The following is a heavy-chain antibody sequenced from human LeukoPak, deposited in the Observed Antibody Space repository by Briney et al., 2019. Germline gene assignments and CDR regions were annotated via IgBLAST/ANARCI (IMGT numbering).Heavy chain of an antibody. CDR2: IYPGDSDT. D-gene: IGHD6-25*01. V-gene: IGHV5-51*01. CDR3: ARSFRGSGWYIDN. J-gene: IGHJ4*02. Sequence: LGESLKISCKGSGYSFTNYWIGWVRQIPGTGMEWMGIIYPGDSDTIYNPSFQGQVTISVDKSITTAYLQWSSLKASDTATYYCARSFRGSGWYIDNWGQGTLVTVSS. CDR1: GYSFTNYW.